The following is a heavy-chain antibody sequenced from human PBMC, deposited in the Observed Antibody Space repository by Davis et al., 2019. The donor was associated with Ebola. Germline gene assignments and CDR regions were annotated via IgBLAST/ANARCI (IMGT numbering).Heavy chain of an antibody. CDR1: GFTFDSYA. J-gene: IGHJ6*04. CDR2: IHSGGST. CDR3: ARDRDSGTYWGNYKYGMDV. Sequence: GESLKISCAASGFTFDSYAMHWVRQAPGKGLEWVPVIHSGGSTYYADSVKGRFTISRDNSKNTLYLQGNSLRAEDTAVYYCARDRDSGTYWGNYKYGMDVWGKGTTVTVSS. V-gene: IGHV3-53*01. D-gene: IGHD1-26*01.